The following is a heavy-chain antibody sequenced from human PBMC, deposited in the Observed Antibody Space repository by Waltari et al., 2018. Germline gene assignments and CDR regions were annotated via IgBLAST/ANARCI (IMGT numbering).Heavy chain of an antibody. CDR3: ATSRYYDSSGLVFDY. Sequence: EVQLVQSGAEVKKPGATVKISCKVSGYTFTDYYMHWVQQAPGKGLEWMGLVDPEDGETIYAENFQGRGTITADTSTDTAYRELSSLRSEDTAVYYCATSRYYDSSGLVFDYWGQGTLVTVSS. D-gene: IGHD3-22*01. V-gene: IGHV1-69-2*01. CDR2: VDPEDGET. CDR1: GYTFTDYY. J-gene: IGHJ4*02.